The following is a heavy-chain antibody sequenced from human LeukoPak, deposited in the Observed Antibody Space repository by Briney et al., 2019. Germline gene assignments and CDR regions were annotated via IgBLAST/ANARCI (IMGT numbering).Heavy chain of an antibody. D-gene: IGHD5-18*01. CDR3: GRKDLKTPMVLLDV. V-gene: IGHV3-23*01. Sequence: PGGSLRLSCVASGFSLSGYAMSWVRQAPGKGLEWVSHIGTSDPGTFYVDSVKGRFTISRDNSENTLYLQMNSLRDEDTAVYYCGRKDLKTPMVLLDVWGQGTTVIVSS. CDR2: IGTSDPGT. CDR1: GFSLSGYA. J-gene: IGHJ6*02.